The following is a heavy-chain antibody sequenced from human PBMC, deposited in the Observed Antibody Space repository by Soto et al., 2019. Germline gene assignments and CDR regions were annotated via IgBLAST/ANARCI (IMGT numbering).Heavy chain of an antibody. CDR2: TSNGGNT. Sequence: EVQLLESGGGLVQRGGSLRLSCEASGFPFSTYAMTWVRQVPGKGLEWVSTTSNGGNTEFAESVRGRFTVFRDNSKNTMYLQMSSLRAEDSAIYFCARDFRPGLIVPTKSGFDPWGQGTPVTVSS. CDR3: ARDFRPGLIVPTKSGFDP. V-gene: IGHV3-23*01. CDR1: GFPFSTYA. J-gene: IGHJ5*02. D-gene: IGHD2-15*01.